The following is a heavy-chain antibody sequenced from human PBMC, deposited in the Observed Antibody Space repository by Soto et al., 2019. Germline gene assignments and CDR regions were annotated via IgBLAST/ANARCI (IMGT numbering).Heavy chain of an antibody. CDR2: IKSKTDGGTT. J-gene: IGHJ4*02. CDR1: GFPFSNAW. V-gene: IGHV3-15*01. D-gene: IGHD5-18*01. Sequence: LRLSCAASGFPFSNAWMFWVRQVPGKGLEWVGRIKSKTDGGTTDYAAPVKGRFTISRDDSKNALYLQMSSLKTEDTAVYYCTTAYSYGLRNRWGQGTLVTVSS. CDR3: TTAYSYGLRNR.